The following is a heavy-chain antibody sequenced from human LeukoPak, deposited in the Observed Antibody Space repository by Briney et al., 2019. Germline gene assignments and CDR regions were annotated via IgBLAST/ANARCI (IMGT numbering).Heavy chain of an antibody. CDR2: IIPILSIA. J-gene: IGHJ5*02. D-gene: IGHD6-19*01. CDR3: ARESLLAVAGNNWFDP. CDR1: GGTFSSYA. V-gene: IGHV1-69*04. Sequence: ASVKVPCKASGGTFSSYAISWVRQAPGQGLEWMGRIIPILSIANYAQKFQGRVTITADKSTSTAYMELSSLRSEDTAVYYCARESLLAVAGNNWFDPWGQGTLVTVSS.